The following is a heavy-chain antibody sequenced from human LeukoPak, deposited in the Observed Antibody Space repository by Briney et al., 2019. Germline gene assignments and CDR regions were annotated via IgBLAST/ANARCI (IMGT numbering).Heavy chain of an antibody. Sequence: ASVKVSCKASGYPFTSYDINWVRQATGQGLEWMGWMNPNSGNTGYAQKFQGRVTFSRNTSITTAYMELSSLGSEDTAVYYCARAIRADRRGSWFDPWGQGTLVTVSS. J-gene: IGHJ5*02. D-gene: IGHD3-16*01. CDR2: MNPNSGNT. CDR1: GYPFTSYD. V-gene: IGHV1-8*03. CDR3: ARAIRADRRGSWFDP.